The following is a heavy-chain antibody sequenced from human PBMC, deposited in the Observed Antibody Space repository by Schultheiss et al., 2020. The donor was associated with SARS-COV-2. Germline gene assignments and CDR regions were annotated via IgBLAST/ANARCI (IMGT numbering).Heavy chain of an antibody. J-gene: IGHJ4*02. Sequence: SQTLSLTCTVSGGSISSYYWSWIRQPAGKGLEWIGRIYTSGSTNYNPSLKSRVTISVDTSKNQFSLKLSSVTAADTAVYYCAREGVTIFGVVTQPLDYWGQGTLVTVSS. CDR1: GGSISSYY. D-gene: IGHD3-3*01. CDR3: AREGVTIFGVVTQPLDY. CDR2: IYTSGST. V-gene: IGHV4-4*07.